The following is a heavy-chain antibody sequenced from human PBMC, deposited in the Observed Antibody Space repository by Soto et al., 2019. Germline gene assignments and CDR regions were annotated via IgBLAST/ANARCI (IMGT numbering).Heavy chain of an antibody. D-gene: IGHD3-22*01. J-gene: IGHJ1*01. CDR3: AKDLTYYYARSGYFFQH. Sequence: PAGSLRLCCAAAGFTVSSYGMHWVLHAPGKGLEWVAVISYDGSNKYYADSVKGRFTISRDNSKNTLYLQMNSLRAEDTAVYYCAKDLTYYYARSGYFFQHWGQGT. V-gene: IGHV3-30*18. CDR1: GFTVSSYG. CDR2: ISYDGSNK.